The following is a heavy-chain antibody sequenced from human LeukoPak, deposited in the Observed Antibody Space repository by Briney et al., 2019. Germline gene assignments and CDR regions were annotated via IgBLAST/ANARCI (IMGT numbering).Heavy chain of an antibody. Sequence: GESLKISCQGSGYSFTNNWIGWVRQMPGKGLEWMGITYPGDSNTRYSPSFQGQVTISADKSISSAYLQWSSLKASDTAMYYCARGGDPGSPYYFDYWGQGTLVTVSS. J-gene: IGHJ4*02. CDR1: GYSFTNNW. CDR3: ARGGDPGSPYYFDY. V-gene: IGHV5-51*01. D-gene: IGHD3-16*01. CDR2: TYPGDSNT.